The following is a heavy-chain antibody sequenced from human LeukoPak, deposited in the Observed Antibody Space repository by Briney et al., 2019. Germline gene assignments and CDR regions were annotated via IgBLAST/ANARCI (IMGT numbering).Heavy chain of an antibody. D-gene: IGHD4-17*01. J-gene: IGHJ6*02. CDR3: ARDNSYVYPSYGDLRYYYYYGMDV. V-gene: IGHV1-69*04. Sequence: GASVKVSCKASGGTFSSYAISWVRQAPGQGLEWMGRIIPILGIANYAQKFQGRVTITADKSTSTAYMELSSLRSEDTAVYYCARDNSYVYPSYGDLRYYYYYGMDVWGQGTTVTVSS. CDR1: GGTFSSYA. CDR2: IIPILGIA.